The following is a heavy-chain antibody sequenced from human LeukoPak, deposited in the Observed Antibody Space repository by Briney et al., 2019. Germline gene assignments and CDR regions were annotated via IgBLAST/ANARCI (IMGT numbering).Heavy chain of an antibody. J-gene: IGHJ5*02. CDR2: INPSGGST. Sequence: ASVKVSCKASGYTFTSYYMHWVRQAPGQGLEWMGIINPSGGSTSYAQKFQGRVTMTRDMSTSTVYMELSSLRSEDTAVYYCARDPSSGYYPINWFDPWGQGTLVTVSS. D-gene: IGHD3-22*01. CDR3: ARDPSSGYYPINWFDP. V-gene: IGHV1-46*01. CDR1: GYTFTSYY.